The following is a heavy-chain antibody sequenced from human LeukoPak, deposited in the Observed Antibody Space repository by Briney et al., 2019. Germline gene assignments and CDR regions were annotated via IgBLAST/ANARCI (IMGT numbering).Heavy chain of an antibody. V-gene: IGHV6-1*01. CDR1: GDSVSSNSAA. CDR2: TYYRSKWYN. Sequence: SQTLSLTCAISGDSVSSNSAAWNWIRQSPWRGLEWLGRTYYRSKWYNDYAVSVKSRITINPDTSKNQFSLQLNSVTPEDTAVYYCAKDVHIVASTFDYWGQGTLVTVSS. J-gene: IGHJ4*02. CDR3: AKDVHIVASTFDY. D-gene: IGHD5-12*01.